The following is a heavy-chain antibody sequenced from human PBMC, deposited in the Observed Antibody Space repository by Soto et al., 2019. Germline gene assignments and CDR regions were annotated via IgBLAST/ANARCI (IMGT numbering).Heavy chain of an antibody. CDR1: GGSISSYY. D-gene: IGHD2-15*01. J-gene: IGHJ3*02. V-gene: IGHV4-59*08. Sequence: PSETLSLTCTVSGGSISSYYWSWIRQPPGKGLEWIGYIYYSGSTNYNPSLKSRVTISVDTSKNQFSLKLSSVTAADTAVYYCASQIFSHDWMGVGYAFDILGQATMVTV. CDR2: IYYSGST. CDR3: ASQIFSHDWMGVGYAFDI.